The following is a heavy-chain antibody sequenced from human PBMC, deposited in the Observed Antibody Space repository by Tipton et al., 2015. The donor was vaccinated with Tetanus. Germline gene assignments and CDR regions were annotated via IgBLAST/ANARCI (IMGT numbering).Heavy chain of an antibody. V-gene: IGHV4-4*07. CDR2: IYTSGST. D-gene: IGHD3-22*01. CDR3: ARLSSSANDAHGFDI. CDR1: GGSISSYY. Sequence: LRLSCTVSGGSISSYYWSWIRQPAGKGLEWIGRIYTSGSTNYNPSLKSRVTMSVDTSKIQFSLSLRSVTAADTAVYYCARLSSSANDAHGFDIWGQGTMVTVSS. J-gene: IGHJ3*02.